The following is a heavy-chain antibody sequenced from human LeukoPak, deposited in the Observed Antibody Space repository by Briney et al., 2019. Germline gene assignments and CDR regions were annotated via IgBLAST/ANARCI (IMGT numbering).Heavy chain of an antibody. V-gene: IGHV3-23*01. CDR3: AKEYYGGWGDD. Sequence: GGSLRLSCAASGFTVSSNYMTWVRQAPGQGLEWVSSISGSGTNTYYADSVKSRFTISRDNSKSTLYLQVNSLRAEDTALYYCAKEYYGGWGDDWGQGTLVTVSS. CDR2: ISGSGTNT. J-gene: IGHJ4*02. D-gene: IGHD4-23*01. CDR1: GFTVSSNY.